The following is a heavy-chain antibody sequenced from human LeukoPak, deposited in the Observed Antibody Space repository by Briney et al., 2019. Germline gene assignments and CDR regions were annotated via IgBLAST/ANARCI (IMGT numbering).Heavy chain of an antibody. J-gene: IGHJ3*02. CDR1: GDSIRNTY. Sequence: SETLSLTCAVSGDSIRNTYWSWIRQPPGKALEWIGCIYSSGTTHYNPSLKSRVTMSVDTSKSHFSLNLSAVTAADTAVYYCARHYYDTNGHYADAFDIWGQGTMVIVSS. CDR2: IYSSGTT. CDR3: ARHYYDTNGHYADAFDI. V-gene: IGHV4-59*08. D-gene: IGHD3-22*01.